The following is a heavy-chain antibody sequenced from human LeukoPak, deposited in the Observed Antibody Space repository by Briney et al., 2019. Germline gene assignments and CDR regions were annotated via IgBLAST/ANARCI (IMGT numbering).Heavy chain of an antibody. J-gene: IGHJ5*02. D-gene: IGHD2-15*01. CDR1: GYIFTTYW. V-gene: IGHV5-10-1*01. CDR3: ARQGDCSGGTCYFNSWFDP. Sequence: GESLKISCKGSGYIFTTYWITWVRQMPGKGLEWMGRIDPSDSYTNCSPSFQGHVTISADKSISTAYLQWSSLKASDTAMYYCARQGDCSGGTCYFNSWFDPWGQGTLVTVSS. CDR2: IDPSDSYT.